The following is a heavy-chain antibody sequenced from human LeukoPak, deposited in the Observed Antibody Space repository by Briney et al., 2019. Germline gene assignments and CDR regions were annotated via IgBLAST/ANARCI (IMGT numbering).Heavy chain of an antibody. CDR3: ARGRAARGYSYVIYYYYYMDV. J-gene: IGHJ6*03. D-gene: IGHD5-18*01. CDR2: INPNSGGT. Sequence: ASVKVSCKASGYTFTGYYMHWVRQAPGQGLEWMGWINPNSGGTNYAQKSQGRVTMTRDTSISTAYMELSRLRSDDTAVYYCARGRAARGYSYVIYYYYYMDVWGKGTTVTVSS. V-gene: IGHV1-2*02. CDR1: GYTFTGYY.